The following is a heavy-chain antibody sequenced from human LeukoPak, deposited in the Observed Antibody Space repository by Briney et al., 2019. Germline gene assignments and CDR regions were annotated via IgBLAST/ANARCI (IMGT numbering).Heavy chain of an antibody. Sequence: PGGSLRLSCVGSGFTFSDAWMSWVRQAPGKGLEWVGRIKSKRSGGSIEYAAPVKGRFTISRDDSKNTLYLQMNSLKTEDTAVYYCTTDIDWGQGTLVTVSS. D-gene: IGHD3-16*02. CDR3: TTDID. CDR2: IKSKRSGGSI. J-gene: IGHJ4*02. V-gene: IGHV3-15*01. CDR1: GFTFSDAW.